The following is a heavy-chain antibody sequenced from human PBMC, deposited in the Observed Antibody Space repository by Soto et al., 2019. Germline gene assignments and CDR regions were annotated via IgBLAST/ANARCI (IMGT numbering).Heavy chain of an antibody. Sequence: QVQLVQSGAEVKKPGASVTVSCKASGYTFSDYYLHWVRQAPGQGTEWMGRINPNSGDAKFAQKFQGRVTMTRDTSVRTAFMELNWLKSDDTAVYYCARESGGATATLDYYYFYMDVWGKGTTVTVSS. J-gene: IGHJ6*03. D-gene: IGHD5-12*01. CDR2: INPNSGDA. CDR3: ARESGGATATLDYYYFYMDV. V-gene: IGHV1-2*06. CDR1: GYTFSDYY.